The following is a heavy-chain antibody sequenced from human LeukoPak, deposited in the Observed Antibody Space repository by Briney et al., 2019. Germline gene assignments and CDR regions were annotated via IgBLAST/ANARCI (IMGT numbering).Heavy chain of an antibody. CDR1: GFTFSTNW. CDR3: ARGGTRSPID. V-gene: IGHV3-7*01. Sequence: GGSLRLSCAASGFTFSTNWMIWLRQAPEKGLEWVANIKEDGSATYYVDSVKGRFTISRDNAKNSLYLQTNSLRAEDTAIYYCARGGTRSPIDWGPGTLVTVSS. J-gene: IGHJ4*02. D-gene: IGHD2/OR15-2a*01. CDR2: IKEDGSAT.